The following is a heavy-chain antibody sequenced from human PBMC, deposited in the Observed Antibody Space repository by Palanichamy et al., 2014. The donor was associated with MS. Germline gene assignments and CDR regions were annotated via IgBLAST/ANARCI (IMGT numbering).Heavy chain of an antibody. CDR2: ISSSGSTI. J-gene: IGHJ4*02. D-gene: IGHD1-26*01. V-gene: IGHV3-48*03. CDR1: GFTFSSYE. CDR3: ARSASMWELNFDY. Sequence: EVQLVESGGGLVQPGGSLRLSCAASGFTFSSYEMNWVRQAPGKGLEWVSYISSSGSTIYYADSVKGRFTISRDNAKNSLYLQMNSLRAEDTAVYYCARSASMWELNFDYWGQGTLVTVSS.